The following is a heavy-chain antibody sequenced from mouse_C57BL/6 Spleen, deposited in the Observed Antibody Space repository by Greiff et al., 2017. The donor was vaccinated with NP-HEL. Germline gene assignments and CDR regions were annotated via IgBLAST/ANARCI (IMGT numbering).Heavy chain of an antibody. J-gene: IGHJ2*01. CDR3: ARDYGYGYFDY. Sequence: EVKVVQSGGGLVKPGGSLKLSCAASGFTFSSYAMSWVRQTPEKRLEWVAIISDGGSYTYYPDNVKGRSTISRDNTTNKPYLQMSPLKSEDTAMYYCARDYGYGYFDYWGQGTTLTVSS. V-gene: IGHV5-4*01. CDR1: GFTFSSYA. D-gene: IGHD2-14*01. CDR2: ISDGGSYT.